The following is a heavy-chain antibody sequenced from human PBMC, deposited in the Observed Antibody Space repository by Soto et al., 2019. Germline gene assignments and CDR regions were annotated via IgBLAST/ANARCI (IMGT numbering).Heavy chain of an antibody. D-gene: IGHD6-6*01. V-gene: IGHV3-30-3*01. CDR2: ISYDGSNK. J-gene: IGHJ1*01. CDR3: ASGSSWSLKLGYFQH. CDR1: GFTFSSYA. Sequence: QVQLVESGGGVVQPGRSLRLSCAASGFTFSSYAMHWVRQAPGKGLEWVAVISYDGSNKYYADSVKGRFTISRDNSKNTLYLQMNRLRAEDTAVYYCASGSSWSLKLGYFQHWGQGTLVTVSS.